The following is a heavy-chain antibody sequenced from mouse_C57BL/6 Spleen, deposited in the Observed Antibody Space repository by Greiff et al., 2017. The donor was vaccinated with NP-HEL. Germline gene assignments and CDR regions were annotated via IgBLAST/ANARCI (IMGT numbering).Heavy chain of an antibody. CDR2: INYDGSST. Sequence: EVKLMESEGGLVQPGSSMKLSCTASGFTFSDYYMAWVRQVPEKGLEWVANINYDGSSTYYLDSLKSRFIISRDNAKNILYLQMSSLKSEDTSTYYCAREGLKGMDYWGQGTSVTVSS. CDR1: GFTFSDYY. CDR3: AREGLKGMDY. D-gene: IGHD1-3*01. V-gene: IGHV5-16*01. J-gene: IGHJ4*01.